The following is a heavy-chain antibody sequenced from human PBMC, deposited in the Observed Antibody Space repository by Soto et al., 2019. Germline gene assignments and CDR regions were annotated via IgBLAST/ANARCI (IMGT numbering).Heavy chain of an antibody. CDR3: ARDAVVGATTRSHFDH. V-gene: IGHV1-46*01. Sequence: ASVKVSCKASGYNLTNYFLHWVRQAPGQGLEWMGIINPSDGRAIYAQKLQGRVTMTRDTSTSTVYMELTSLRSEDTAVYFCARDAVVGATTRSHFDHWGQGTLVTSPQ. CDR1: GYNLTNYF. CDR2: INPSDGRA. D-gene: IGHD1-26*01. J-gene: IGHJ4*02.